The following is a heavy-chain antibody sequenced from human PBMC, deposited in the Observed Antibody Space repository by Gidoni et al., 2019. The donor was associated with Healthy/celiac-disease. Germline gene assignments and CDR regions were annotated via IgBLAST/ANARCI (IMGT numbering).Heavy chain of an antibody. CDR3: AKGPLGDHDAFDI. J-gene: IGHJ3*02. CDR1: GFPFSSYA. D-gene: IGHD3-16*01. CDR2: ISGSGGST. V-gene: IGHV3-23*01. Sequence: EVQLLESGGGLVQPGGSLRLSCAASGFPFSSYAMSWVRQAPGKGLEWVSAISGSGGSTYYADSVKGRFTISRDNSKNTLYLQMNSLRAEDTAVYYCAKGPLGDHDAFDIWGQGTMVTVSS.